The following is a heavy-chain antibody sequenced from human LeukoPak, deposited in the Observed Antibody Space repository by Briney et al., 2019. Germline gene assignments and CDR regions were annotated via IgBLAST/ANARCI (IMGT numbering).Heavy chain of an antibody. D-gene: IGHD6-6*01. CDR2: IYHSGST. Sequence: SETLSLTCTVSGYSISSGYYWGWIRQPPGKGLEWIGSIYHSGSTNYNPSLKSRVTISVDTSKNQFSLKLTSVSAADTAVYYCASITAAGYFQHWGQGTLVTVPS. CDR1: GYSISSGYY. CDR3: ASITAAGYFQH. J-gene: IGHJ1*01. V-gene: IGHV4-38-2*02.